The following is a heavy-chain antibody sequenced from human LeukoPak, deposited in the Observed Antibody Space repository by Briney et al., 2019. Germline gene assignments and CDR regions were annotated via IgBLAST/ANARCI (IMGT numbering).Heavy chain of an antibody. D-gene: IGHD5-18*01. Sequence: GASVKGSCKASGYTFTSYAMNWVRQAPGQGLEWMGWINTNTGNPTYAQGFTGRFVFSLDTSVSTAYLQISSLKAEDTAVYYCARQPFYYYYYGMDVWGQGTTVTVSS. CDR2: INTNTGNP. J-gene: IGHJ6*02. V-gene: IGHV7-4-1*02. CDR1: GYTFTSYA. CDR3: ARQPFYYYYYGMDV.